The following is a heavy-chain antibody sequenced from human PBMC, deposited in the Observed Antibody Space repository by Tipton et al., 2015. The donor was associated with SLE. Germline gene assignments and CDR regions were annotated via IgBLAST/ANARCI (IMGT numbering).Heavy chain of an antibody. CDR2: IRYDGSNK. Sequence: SLRLSCAASGFTFSSYAMSWVRQAPGKGLEWVAFIRYDGSNKYYADSVKGRFTISRDNSKNTLYLQMNSLRAEDTAVYYCAKDSSFIRLWSGLDAFDIWGQGTMVTVSS. D-gene: IGHD3-3*01. J-gene: IGHJ3*02. V-gene: IGHV3-30*02. CDR1: GFTFSSYA. CDR3: AKDSSFIRLWSGLDAFDI.